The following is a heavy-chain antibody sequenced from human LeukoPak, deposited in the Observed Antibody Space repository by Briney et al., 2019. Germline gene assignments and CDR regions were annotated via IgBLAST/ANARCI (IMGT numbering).Heavy chain of an antibody. V-gene: IGHV1-18*01. Sequence: ASVKVSCKAPGYTFTSYGISWVRQAPGQGLERMGWISAYNGNTNYAQKLQGRVTMTTDTSTSTAYMELRSLRSDDTAVYYCARASYDILTGYKTDDYWGQGTLVTVSS. D-gene: IGHD3-9*01. CDR3: ARASYDILTGYKTDDY. CDR1: GYTFTSYG. CDR2: ISAYNGNT. J-gene: IGHJ4*02.